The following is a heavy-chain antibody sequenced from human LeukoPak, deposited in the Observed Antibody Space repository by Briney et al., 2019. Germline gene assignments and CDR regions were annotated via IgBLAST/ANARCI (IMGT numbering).Heavy chain of an antibody. D-gene: IGHD3-10*01. V-gene: IGHV4-39*01. CDR1: NCTITSTRY. CDR3: ARQGGGEFVDS. J-gene: IGHJ4*02. Sequence: SETLSLTCLVSNCTITSTRYWAWIRRSPGNGLGGIGTPSAGGRAYYQASLRRRVTMSVDTSMTQLSLRLTSVTAADTAVYYCARQGGGEFVDSWGQGTLVSVS. CDR2: PSAGGRA.